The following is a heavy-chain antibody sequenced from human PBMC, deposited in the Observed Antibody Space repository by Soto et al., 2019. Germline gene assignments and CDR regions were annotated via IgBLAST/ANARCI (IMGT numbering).Heavy chain of an antibody. V-gene: IGHV3-30*18. J-gene: IGHJ6*02. CDR3: AKDQFLSSLNYYYYGMDG. CDR2: ISYDGSNK. Sequence: GGSLRLSCAASGFTFSSYGMHWVRQAPGKGPEWVAVISYDGSNKYYADSVKGRFTISRDNSKNTLYLQMNSLRAEDTAVYYCAKDQFLSSLNYYYYGMDGWGPGTTVTLSS. CDR1: GFTFSSYG.